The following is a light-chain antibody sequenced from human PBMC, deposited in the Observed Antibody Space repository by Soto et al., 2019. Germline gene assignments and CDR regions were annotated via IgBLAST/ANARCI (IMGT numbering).Light chain of an antibody. CDR3: SSYTGSSTAVV. CDR1: SSDVGYYNY. CDR2: EVS. Sequence: QSALTQPASVSGSPGQSITISCTGTSSDVGYYNYVSWYQQHPGKAPKLMISEVSNRPSGVSNRFSGSKSGNTASPTISGLQAEDEADYYCSSYTGSSTAVVFGGGTKLTVL. V-gene: IGLV2-14*01. J-gene: IGLJ2*01.